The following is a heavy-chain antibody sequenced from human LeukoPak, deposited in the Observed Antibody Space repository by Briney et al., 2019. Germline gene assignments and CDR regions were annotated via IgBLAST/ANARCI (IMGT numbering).Heavy chain of an antibody. CDR3: AREPCSSTSCGNENDDDY. J-gene: IGHJ4*02. V-gene: IGHV1-2*02. Sequence: GASVKVSCKASGYTFTGYYMHWVRQAPGQGLEWMGWINPNSGGTNYAQKFQGRVTMTRDTSISTAYMELSRLRSDDTAVYYCAREPCSSTSCGNENDDDYWGQGTLVTASS. CDR1: GYTFTGYY. CDR2: INPNSGGT. D-gene: IGHD2-2*01.